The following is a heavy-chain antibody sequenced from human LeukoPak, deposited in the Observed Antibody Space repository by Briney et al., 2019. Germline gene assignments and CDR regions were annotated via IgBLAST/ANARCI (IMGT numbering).Heavy chain of an antibody. CDR3: ARGSGSYSLEAFDI. CDR2: IYNSGST. D-gene: IGHD1-26*01. V-gene: IGHV4-59*01. J-gene: IGHJ3*02. Sequence: SETLSLTCTVSGGSSSAYYYTWIRQPPGKGLEWIGLIYNSGSTNYNPSLKSRVIISADTSKNQFSLKLTSVTAADTAVYYCARGSGSYSLEAFDIWGQGTMVTVSS. CDR1: GGSSSAYY.